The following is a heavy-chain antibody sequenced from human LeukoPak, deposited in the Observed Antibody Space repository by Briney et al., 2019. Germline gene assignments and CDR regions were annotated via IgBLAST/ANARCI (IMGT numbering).Heavy chain of an antibody. CDR1: GFTFSSYA. CDR2: ISGSGGST. D-gene: IGHD1-26*01. Sequence: QAGGSLRLSCAASGFTFSSYAMSWVRQAPGKGLEWVSAISGSGGSTYYADSVKGRFTISRDNSKNTLYLQMNSLRAEDTAIYYCTTDDSGNYYDARFDYWGQGTLVTVSS. CDR3: TTDDSGNYYDARFDY. J-gene: IGHJ4*02. V-gene: IGHV3-23*01.